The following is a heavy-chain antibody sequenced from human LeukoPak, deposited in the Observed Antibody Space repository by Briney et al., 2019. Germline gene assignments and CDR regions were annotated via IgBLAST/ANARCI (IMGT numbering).Heavy chain of an antibody. D-gene: IGHD4-17*01. CDR2: ISSSGSTI. Sequence: GGSLRLSCAASGFTFSSSEMTWVRQAPGKGLEWVSYISSSGSTIYYADSVKGRFTISRDNSKNTLYLQMNNLRPEDTAAYYCAKHTTLPPSYYFDYWGQGTLVTVSS. J-gene: IGHJ4*02. CDR3: AKHTTLPPSYYFDY. CDR1: GFTFSSSE. V-gene: IGHV3-48*03.